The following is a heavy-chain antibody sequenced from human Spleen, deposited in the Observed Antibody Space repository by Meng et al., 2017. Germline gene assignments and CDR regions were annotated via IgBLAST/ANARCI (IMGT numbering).Heavy chain of an antibody. Sequence: SVKVSCKASGYTFTSYAMNWVRQAPGQGLEWMGGIIPIFGTANYAQKFQGRVTITTDESTSTAYMELSSLRSEDTAVYYCASLDYGGNSVTYWGQGTLVTVSS. J-gene: IGHJ4*02. CDR2: IIPIFGTA. CDR1: GYTFTSYA. D-gene: IGHD4-23*01. CDR3: ASLDYGGNSVTY. V-gene: IGHV1-69*05.